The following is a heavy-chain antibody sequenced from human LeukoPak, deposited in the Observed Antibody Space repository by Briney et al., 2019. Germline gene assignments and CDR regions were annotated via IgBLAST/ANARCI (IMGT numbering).Heavy chain of an antibody. J-gene: IGHJ6*04. CDR2: IKQVGSEK. CDR1: GFTFSSYW. Sequence: GGSLRLSCAASGFTFSSYWMSWVRQAPGKGLEWVANIKQVGSEKYYVDSVKGRFTISRDSAKNSLYLQMNSLRAEDTAVYYCARDRRTSSWYENYYGMDVWGKGTTVTVSS. CDR3: ARDRRTSSWYENYYGMDV. D-gene: IGHD6-13*01. V-gene: IGHV3-7*03.